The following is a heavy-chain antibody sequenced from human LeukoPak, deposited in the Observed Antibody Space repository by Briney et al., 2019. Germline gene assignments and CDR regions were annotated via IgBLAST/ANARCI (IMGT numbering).Heavy chain of an antibody. J-gene: IGHJ4*02. D-gene: IGHD3-10*01. V-gene: IGHV3-23*01. CDR1: GLTSSSYA. CDR2: INENGRKT. Sequence: GGSLRLSCAASGLTSSSYAMNWVRQASGKGLEWVSGINENGRKTYYADSVKGRFSISRDNSKNTLYLQMSDLRAEDTAVCFCAKITMARTPNYWGQGTLVTVSS. CDR3: AKITMARTPNY.